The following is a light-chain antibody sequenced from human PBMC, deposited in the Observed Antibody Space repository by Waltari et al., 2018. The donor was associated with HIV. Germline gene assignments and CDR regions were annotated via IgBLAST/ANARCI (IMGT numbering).Light chain of an antibody. J-gene: IGLJ2*01. CDR1: RSNIGSNI. Sequence: QSVLTQPPSASGTPGQRVTIPCSGSRSNIGSNIVNWYQQLPGTAPKLLIYANDPRTSGVPDRFSGYKSGTSASLAISGLQSEDEADYFCAAWDDSLKGVAFGGGTKLTVL. CDR2: AND. CDR3: AAWDDSLKGVA. V-gene: IGLV1-44*01.